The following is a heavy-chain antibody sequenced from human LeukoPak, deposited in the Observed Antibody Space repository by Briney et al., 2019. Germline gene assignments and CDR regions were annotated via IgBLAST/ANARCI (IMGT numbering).Heavy chain of an antibody. CDR3: ASEYGSGSYHYY. CDR2: INPNSGGT. Sequence: ASVKVFCKASGYTFTGYYMHWVRQTPGQGLEWMGWINPNSGGTNYAQKFQGRVTMTRDTSISTAYMELSRLRSDDTAVYYCASEYGSGSYHYYWGQGTLVTVSS. J-gene: IGHJ4*02. D-gene: IGHD3-10*01. CDR1: GYTFTGYY. V-gene: IGHV1-2*02.